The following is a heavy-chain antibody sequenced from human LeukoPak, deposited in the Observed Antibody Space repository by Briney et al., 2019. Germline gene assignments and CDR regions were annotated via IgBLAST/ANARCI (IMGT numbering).Heavy chain of an antibody. D-gene: IGHD6-6*01. Sequence: PSETLSLTCAVSGYSIRNGDYWGCIRQSPGKGLEWIASMYNSVSIHYNPSLNSRVTILVDTTKNEFSLKMRSVTAADTAVYYCARNSSSGFFDYWGQGTLATVSS. V-gene: IGHV4-38-2*01. J-gene: IGHJ4*02. CDR3: ARNSSSGFFDY. CDR1: GYSIRNGDY. CDR2: MYNSVSI.